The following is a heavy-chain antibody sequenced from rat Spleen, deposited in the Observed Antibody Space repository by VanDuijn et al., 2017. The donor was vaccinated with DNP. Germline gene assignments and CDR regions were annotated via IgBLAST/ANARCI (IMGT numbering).Heavy chain of an antibody. V-gene: IGHV5-7*01. CDR2: ISYDGSST. CDR1: GFTFSDYY. CDR3: AKDAFDY. J-gene: IGHJ2*01. Sequence: EVQLVESGGGLVQPGRSLKLSCAASGFTFSDYYMAWVRQAPKKGLEWVATISYDGSSTYYRDSVKGRFTISRDNAKSTLYLQMDSLRSEDTATYYCAKDAFDYWGQGVMVTVSS.